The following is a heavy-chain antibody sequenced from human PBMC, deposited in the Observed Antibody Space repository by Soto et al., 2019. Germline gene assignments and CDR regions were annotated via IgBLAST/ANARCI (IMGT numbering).Heavy chain of an antibody. CDR3: ITNSGYSSSSGVKWPAY. D-gene: IGHD6-6*01. CDR1: GFTVSSKY. J-gene: IGHJ4*02. CDR2: IQSGGPT. Sequence: GGSLRLSCAASGFTVSSKYMSWVRQAPGKGLEWVSLIQSGGPTYYADSVKGRFTISRDTSENTLHLQMDSLRAEDTAVYYCITNSGYSSSSGVKWPAYWGQGTLVTVSS. V-gene: IGHV3-66*01.